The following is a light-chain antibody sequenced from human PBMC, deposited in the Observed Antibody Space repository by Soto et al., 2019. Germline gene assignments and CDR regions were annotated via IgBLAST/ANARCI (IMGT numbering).Light chain of an antibody. Sequence: EIVMTQSPATLSVSPGERATLSCRASQIVSSNLAWYQQKPGQAPRLLIYGASTRATDIPARFSGSGSGTEFTLTISSLQSEDFAIYYCQQYATWPRTFGQGTK. CDR2: GAS. CDR1: QIVSSN. CDR3: QQYATWPRT. V-gene: IGKV3-15*01. J-gene: IGKJ2*01.